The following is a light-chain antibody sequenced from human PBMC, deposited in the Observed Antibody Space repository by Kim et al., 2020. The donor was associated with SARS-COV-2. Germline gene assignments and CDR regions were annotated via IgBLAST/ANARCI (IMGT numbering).Light chain of an antibody. CDR2: DNN. CDR3: GTWDSSLNVRV. CDR1: SSNVENYY. Sequence: GQKVTISCSGTSSNVENYYVSWYQHLPGTAPKLLIYDNNKRPSGTPDRFSGSKSGTSATLGITGLQTGDEADYYCGTWDSSLNVRVFGGGTKLTVL. J-gene: IGLJ3*02. V-gene: IGLV1-51*01.